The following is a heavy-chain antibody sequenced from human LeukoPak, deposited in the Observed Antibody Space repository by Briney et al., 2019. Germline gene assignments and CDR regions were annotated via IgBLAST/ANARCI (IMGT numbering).Heavy chain of an antibody. CDR1: GFTFSRYS. CDR3: ARHRTASDY. J-gene: IGHJ4*02. V-gene: IGHV3-21*01. CDR2: ITSSSSYI. Sequence: KAGGSLRLSCAASGFTFSRYSMTWVRQAPGKGLEWVSSITSSSSYIYYADSVKGRFTISRDNAKSSLYLQMNSLRAEDTALYYCARHRTASDYWGQGTLVTVSS. D-gene: IGHD3-16*02.